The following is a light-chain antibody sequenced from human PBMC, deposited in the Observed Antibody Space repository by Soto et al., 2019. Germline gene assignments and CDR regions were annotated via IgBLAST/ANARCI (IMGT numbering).Light chain of an antibody. Sequence: QSVLTQPPSASGTPGKRVTISCSRSSSNIGSNTVNWDQQLPGAAPNLLIYSYNQRPSGVPDRFSGSKSGTSASLAISGLQSEDEADYYCAAWDDSLNGRVFGGGTKLTVL. V-gene: IGLV1-44*01. CDR1: SSNIGSNT. CDR2: SYN. J-gene: IGLJ3*02. CDR3: AAWDDSLNGRV.